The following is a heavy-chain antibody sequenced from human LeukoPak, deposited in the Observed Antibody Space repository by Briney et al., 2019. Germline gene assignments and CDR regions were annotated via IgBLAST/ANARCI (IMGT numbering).Heavy chain of an antibody. CDR1: GFTFSSYG. V-gene: IGHV3-33*06. D-gene: IGHD6-19*01. Sequence: PGRSLRLSCAASGFTFSSYGMHWVRQAPGKGLEWVAVIWYDGSNKYYADSVKGRFTISRDNSKNTLYLRMNSLRAEDTAVYYCAKDLIAVAADWGQGTLVTVSS. J-gene: IGHJ4*02. CDR2: IWYDGSNK. CDR3: AKDLIAVAAD.